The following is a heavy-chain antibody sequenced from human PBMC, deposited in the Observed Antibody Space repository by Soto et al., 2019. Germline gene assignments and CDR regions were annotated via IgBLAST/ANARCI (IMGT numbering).Heavy chain of an antibody. J-gene: IGHJ6*02. V-gene: IGHV4-31*03. CDR1: GGSISSGGYY. CDR2: IYYSGGT. D-gene: IGHD3-3*01. Sequence: KASETLSLTCTVSGGSISSGGYYWSWIRQHPGKGLEWIGYIYYSGGTYYNPSLKSRVTISVDTSKNQFSLKLSSVTAADTAVYYCARDRITIFGVVRYYYGMGVWGQGTTVTVSS. CDR3: ARDRITIFGVVRYYYGMGV.